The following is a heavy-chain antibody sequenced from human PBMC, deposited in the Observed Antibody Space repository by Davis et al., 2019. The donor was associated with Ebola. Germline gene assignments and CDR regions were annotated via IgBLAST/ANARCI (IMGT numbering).Heavy chain of an antibody. D-gene: IGHD7-27*01. CDR3: AKSRGEELGIGWYFDL. J-gene: IGHJ2*01. CDR2: ISGSGRNT. Sequence: PGGSLRLSCAASGFIFDKYGINWVRQAPGRGLEWVAAISGSGRNTYYTDSVKGRFTISRDNSKNKLYLQINSLRADDTAVYYCAKSRGEELGIGWYFDLWGRGTLVTVSS. V-gene: IGHV3-23*01. CDR1: GFIFDKYG.